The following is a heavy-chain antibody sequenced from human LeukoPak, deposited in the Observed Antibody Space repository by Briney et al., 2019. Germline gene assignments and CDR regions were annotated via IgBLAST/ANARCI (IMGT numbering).Heavy chain of an antibody. CDR2: IRSKAKNYAT. Sequence: QTGESLRLSCAAYGFSFSGSGMNWVRQASGKGLEWVGRIRSKAKNYATVYAESVKGRFPISRNDSKNTAYLQMNSLKPEDTAVYYCAGGSSGYYYGESDYWGQGTLVTVSS. V-gene: IGHV3-73*01. J-gene: IGHJ4*02. CDR3: AGGSSGYYYGESDY. CDR1: GFSFSGSG. D-gene: IGHD3-22*01.